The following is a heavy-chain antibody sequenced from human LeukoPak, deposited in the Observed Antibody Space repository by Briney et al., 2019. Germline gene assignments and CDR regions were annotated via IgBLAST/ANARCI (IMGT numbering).Heavy chain of an antibody. CDR3: ARAPPQYSSSWYRRDYYYYMDV. CDR1: GFTFSSYW. Sequence: GGSLRLSCAASGFTFSSYWTHWVRQAPGKGLVWVSRINSDGSSTSYADSVKGRFTISRDNAKNTLYLQMNSLRAEDTAVYYCARAPPQYSSSWYRRDYYYYMDVWGKGTTVTVSS. D-gene: IGHD6-13*01. CDR2: INSDGSST. V-gene: IGHV3-74*01. J-gene: IGHJ6*03.